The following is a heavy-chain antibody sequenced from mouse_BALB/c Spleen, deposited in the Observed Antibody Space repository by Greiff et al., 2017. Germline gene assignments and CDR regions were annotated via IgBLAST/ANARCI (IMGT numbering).Heavy chain of an antibody. Sequence: EVKLMESGPGLVKPSQSLSLTCTVTGYSITSDYAWNWIRQFPGNKLEWMGYISYSGSTSYNPSLKSRISITRDTSKNQFFLQLNSVTTEDTATYYCAVRAWFAYWGQGTLVTVSA. CDR2: ISYSGST. V-gene: IGHV3-2*02. D-gene: IGHD2-14*01. CDR1: GYSITSDYA. CDR3: AVRAWFAY. J-gene: IGHJ3*01.